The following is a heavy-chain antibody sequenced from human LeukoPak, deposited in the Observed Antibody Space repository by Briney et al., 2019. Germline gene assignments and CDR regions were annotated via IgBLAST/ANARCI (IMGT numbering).Heavy chain of an antibody. CDR1: GFTFDDYA. CDR2: ISGGGSST. D-gene: IGHD2-15*01. Sequence: GGSLRLSCAASGFTFDDYAMHWVRQAPGKGLEWVSVISGGGSSTYYADSVKGRFTISRDNSKNSLYLQMNSLRTEDTALYYCAKDIGPGSGTFEIWGQGTMVTVSS. J-gene: IGHJ3*02. V-gene: IGHV3-43*02. CDR3: AKDIGPGSGTFEI.